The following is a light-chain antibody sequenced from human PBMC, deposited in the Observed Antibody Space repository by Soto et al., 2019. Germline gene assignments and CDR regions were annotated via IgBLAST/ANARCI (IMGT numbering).Light chain of an antibody. CDR3: AAWDDSLNAVV. CDR2: TTN. V-gene: IGLV1-44*01. J-gene: IGLJ3*02. CDR1: SSNIGSNI. Sequence: QSVLTKQPSAYATHGQRVTLSCSGSSSNIGSNIVNWYQRLPGTAPKLLIYTTNQRPSGVPDRFTGSKSGTSASLAISGLQSEDEADYYCAAWDDSLNAVVFGGGTMLTVL.